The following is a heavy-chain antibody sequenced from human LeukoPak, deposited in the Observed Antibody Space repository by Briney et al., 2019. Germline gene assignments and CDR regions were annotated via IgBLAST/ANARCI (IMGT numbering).Heavy chain of an antibody. CDR2: ISAYNGNT. CDR3: AREILQESDAFDI. CDR1: GYTFTSYG. Sequence: GASVKVSCKASGYTFTSYGISWVRQAPGQGLEWMGWISAYNGNTNYAQKLQGRVTMTTDTSTSTAHMELRSLRSDDTAVYYCAREILQESDAFDIWGQGTMVTVSS. D-gene: IGHD2-21*02. V-gene: IGHV1-18*01. J-gene: IGHJ3*02.